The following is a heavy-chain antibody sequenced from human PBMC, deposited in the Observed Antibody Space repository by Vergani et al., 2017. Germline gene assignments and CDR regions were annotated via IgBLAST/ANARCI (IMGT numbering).Heavy chain of an antibody. CDR2: ISWDGGST. CDR1: GFTFDDYT. J-gene: IGHJ6*02. CDR3: AKARLRFLEWLSPEYYYYGMDV. Sequence: EVQLLESGGGLVQPGGSLRLSCAASGFTFDDYTMHWVRQAPGKGLEWVSLISWDGGSTYYADSVKGRFTISRDNSKNSLYLQMNSLRTEDTALYYCAKARLRFLEWLSPEYYYYGMDVWGQGTTVTVSS. D-gene: IGHD3-3*01. V-gene: IGHV3-43*01.